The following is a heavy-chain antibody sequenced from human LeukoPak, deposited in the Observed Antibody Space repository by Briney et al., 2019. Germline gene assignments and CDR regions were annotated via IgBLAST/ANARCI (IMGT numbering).Heavy chain of an antibody. D-gene: IGHD5-18*01. Sequence: GGSLRLSCAASGFTVSDNYMSWVRQAPGKGLEGVSVIYSCGSTYYADSVKGRFTISRDNSKNTLYLQMNSLRAEDTAVYYCAKLFGYSYATIDYWGQGTLVTVSS. V-gene: IGHV3-53*01. J-gene: IGHJ4*02. CDR3: AKLFGYSYATIDY. CDR1: GFTVSDNY. CDR2: IYSCGST.